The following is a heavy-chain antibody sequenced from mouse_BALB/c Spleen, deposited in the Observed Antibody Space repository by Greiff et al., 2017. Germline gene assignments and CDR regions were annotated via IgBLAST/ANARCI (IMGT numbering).Heavy chain of an antibody. CDR1: GYTFTSYW. CDR2: IYPSDSYT. CDR3: TRWEVRRGFDY. J-gene: IGHJ2*01. Sequence: QVQLQQPGAELVRPGASVKLSCKASGYTFTSYWINWVKQRPGQGLEWIGNIYPSDSYTNYNQKFKDKATLTVDKSSSTAYMQLSSPTSEDSAVYYCTRWEVRRGFDYWGQGTTLTVSS. D-gene: IGHD2-14*01. V-gene: IGHV1-69*02.